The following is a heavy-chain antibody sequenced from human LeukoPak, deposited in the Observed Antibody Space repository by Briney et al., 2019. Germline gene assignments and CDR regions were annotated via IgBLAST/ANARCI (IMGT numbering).Heavy chain of an antibody. CDR2: ISGSGGST. CDR3: AKAAVSGSGSYYSAFDY. J-gene: IGHJ4*02. CDR1: RFTFSSCA. D-gene: IGHD3-10*01. Sequence: GGSLRLSCAASRFTFSSCAMNWVRQAPGKGLEWVSIISGSGGSTDYADSVKGRFTVSRDNSKNTLYLQMNSLKAEGTAVYYCAKAAVSGSGSYYSAFDYWGQGTLVTVSS. V-gene: IGHV3-23*01.